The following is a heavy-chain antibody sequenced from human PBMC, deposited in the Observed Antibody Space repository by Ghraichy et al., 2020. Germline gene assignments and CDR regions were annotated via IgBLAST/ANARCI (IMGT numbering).Heavy chain of an antibody. Sequence: GESLNISCAASGMNFNNSWMSWVRQAPGKGLEWVGRIKSNIDGGAVDFAALVNGRFSMTREDSKSTLYLQMNSLKIEDTAGYYCTTWGWKDSLDDWGQGVMVTVSS. J-gene: IGHJ4*02. CDR2: IKSNIDGGAV. V-gene: IGHV3-15*01. D-gene: IGHD7-27*01. CDR1: GMNFNNSW. CDR3: TTWGWKDSLDD.